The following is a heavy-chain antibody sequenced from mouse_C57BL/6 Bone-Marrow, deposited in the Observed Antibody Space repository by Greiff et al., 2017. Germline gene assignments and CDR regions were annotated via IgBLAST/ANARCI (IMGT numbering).Heavy chain of an antibody. Sequence: QVQLQQPGAELVRPGTSVKLSCKASGYTFTSYWMHWVKQRPGQGLEWIGVIDPSDSYTNYNQKFKGKATLTVDTSSSTAYMQLSSLTSEDSAVYYCARWYCDVWGTGTTVTVTS. J-gene: IGHJ1*03. V-gene: IGHV1-59*01. CDR1: GYTFTSYW. CDR3: ARWYCDV. CDR2: IDPSDSYT.